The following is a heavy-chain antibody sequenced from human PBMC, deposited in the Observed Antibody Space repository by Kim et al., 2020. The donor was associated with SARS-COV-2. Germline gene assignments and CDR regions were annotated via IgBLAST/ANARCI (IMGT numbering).Heavy chain of an antibody. J-gene: IGHJ4*02. V-gene: IGHV4-59*13. Sequence: SETLSLTCTVSGGSISSYYWSWIRQPPGKGLEWIGYIYYSGSTNYNPSLKSRVTISVDTSKNQFSLKLSSVTAADTAVYYCARVHRSSSIPYFDYWGQGTLVTVSS. CDR1: GGSISSYY. CDR2: IYYSGST. CDR3: ARVHRSSSIPYFDY. D-gene: IGHD6-6*01.